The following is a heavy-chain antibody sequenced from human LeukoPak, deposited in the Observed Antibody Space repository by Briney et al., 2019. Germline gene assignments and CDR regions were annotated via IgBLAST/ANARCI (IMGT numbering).Heavy chain of an antibody. J-gene: IGHJ4*02. Sequence: SETLSLTCTVSGGSISSNGYYWGWIRQPPGKGLEWIGHIHYSGSAYYNPSLKSRVTISVDTSKNQFSLKLSSLTAADTAVYYCARRRWELRNFDYWGQGTLVTVSS. D-gene: IGHD4-23*01. CDR2: IHYSGSA. CDR1: GGSISSNGYY. CDR3: ARRRWELRNFDY. V-gene: IGHV4-39*01.